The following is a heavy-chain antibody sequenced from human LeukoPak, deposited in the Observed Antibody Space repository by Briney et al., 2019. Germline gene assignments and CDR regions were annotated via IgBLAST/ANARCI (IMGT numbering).Heavy chain of an antibody. J-gene: IGHJ4*02. CDR1: GFTVSSND. CDR2: IYSGGSP. V-gene: IGHV3-53*01. D-gene: IGHD6-19*01. CDR3: ARVPKAVAGPFDY. Sequence: PGGSLRLSCAASGFTVSSNDMSWVRQAPGKGLEWVSVIYSGGSPYYADSVKGRFTISRDNSKNTLYLQMNSLRAEGTAVYYCARVPKAVAGPFDYWGQGTPVVVSS.